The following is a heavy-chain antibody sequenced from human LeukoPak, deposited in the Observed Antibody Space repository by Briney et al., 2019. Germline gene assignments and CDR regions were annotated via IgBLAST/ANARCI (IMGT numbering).Heavy chain of an antibody. CDR2: IWYDGSNK. CDR1: GFTFSSYG. D-gene: IGHD1-26*01. J-gene: IGHJ3*02. V-gene: IGHV3-33*01. Sequence: GGSLRLSCAASGFTFSSYGMHWVRQAPGKGLEGVAVIWYDGSNKYYADSVKGRFTISRDHSKNTLYLQMNSLRPEDAGVYYCARESNRSYSGSDAFDIWLQGTKVTDSS. CDR3: ARESNRSYSGSDAFDI.